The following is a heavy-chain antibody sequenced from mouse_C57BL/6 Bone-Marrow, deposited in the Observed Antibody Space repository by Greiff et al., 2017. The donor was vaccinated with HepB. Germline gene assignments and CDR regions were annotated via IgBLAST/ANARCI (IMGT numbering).Heavy chain of an antibody. CDR2: ISDGGSYT. Sequence: EVMLVESGGGLVKPGGSLKLSCAASGFTFSSYAMSWVRQTPEKRLEWVATISDGGSYTYYPDNVKGRFTISRDNAKNNLYLQMSHLKSEDTAMYYGARAPYGSSEAWFAYWGQGTLVTVSA. D-gene: IGHD1-1*01. J-gene: IGHJ3*01. V-gene: IGHV5-4*03. CDR3: ARAPYGSSEAWFAY. CDR1: GFTFSSYA.